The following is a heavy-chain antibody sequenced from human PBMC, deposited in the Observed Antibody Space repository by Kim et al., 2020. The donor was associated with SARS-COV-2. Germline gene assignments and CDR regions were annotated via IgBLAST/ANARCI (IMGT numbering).Heavy chain of an antibody. J-gene: IGHJ4*02. V-gene: IGHV1-2*02. D-gene: IGHD1-7*01. Sequence: TNYAQKFQGRVTMTRDTSISTAYMELSRLRSDDTAVYYCARGYFGTQDDYWGQGTLVTVSS. CDR3: ARGYFGTQDDY. CDR2: T.